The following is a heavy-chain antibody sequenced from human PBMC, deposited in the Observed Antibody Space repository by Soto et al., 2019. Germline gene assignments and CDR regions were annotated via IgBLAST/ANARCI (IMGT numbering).Heavy chain of an antibody. Sequence: EVQLLESGGGLVQPRGSLRLSCAASGFTFGNYGMNWVRQAPGKGLEWVSGISGGGGSTYYADSVKGRFTISRDPSKNTIFLEMNSLRAEDTAVYYCAKGFIVVVTVIRPDDAFDAWGQGTLVTVSS. CDR2: ISGGGGST. CDR3: AKGFIVVVTVIRPDDAFDA. D-gene: IGHD2-21*02. J-gene: IGHJ5*01. V-gene: IGHV3-23*01. CDR1: GFTFGNYG.